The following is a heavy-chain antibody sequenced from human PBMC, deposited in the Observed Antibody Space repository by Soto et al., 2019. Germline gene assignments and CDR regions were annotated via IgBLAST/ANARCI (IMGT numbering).Heavy chain of an antibody. Sequence: SETLSLTCTVSGGSISSGGYYWSWIRQHPGKGLEWIGYIYYSGSTYYNPSLKSRVTISVDTSKNQFSLKLSSVTAADTAVYYCARSYGGKVLFRVDWPPHYYYYGMDVWGQGTTVTVSS. CDR3: ARSYGGKVLFRVDWPPHYYYYGMDV. V-gene: IGHV4-31*03. J-gene: IGHJ6*02. CDR2: IYYSGST. D-gene: IGHD3-9*01. CDR1: GGSISSGGYY.